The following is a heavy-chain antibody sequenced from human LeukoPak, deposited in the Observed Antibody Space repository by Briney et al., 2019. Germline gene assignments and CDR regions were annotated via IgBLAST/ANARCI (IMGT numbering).Heavy chain of an antibody. Sequence: APVKLSCKASGYTVTSYDINWVRQATGQGLEWMGWMNPNSGNTGYAQKFQGRVTMTRNTSISTAYMELSSLRSEDTAVYYCARVAESSGYSGQFDYWGQGTLVTVSS. CDR1: GYTVTSYD. J-gene: IGHJ4*02. V-gene: IGHV1-8*01. D-gene: IGHD3-22*01. CDR2: MNPNSGNT. CDR3: ARVAESSGYSGQFDY.